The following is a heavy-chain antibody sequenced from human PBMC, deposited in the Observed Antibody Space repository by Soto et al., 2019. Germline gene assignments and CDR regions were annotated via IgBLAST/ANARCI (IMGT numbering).Heavy chain of an antibody. CDR2: IWYDGSNK. V-gene: IGHV3-33*01. J-gene: IGHJ4*02. CDR3: ARDLGYYDSSGYYVLGY. D-gene: IGHD3-22*01. Sequence: QVQLVESGGGVVQPGRSLRLSCAASGFTFSSYGMHWVRQAPGKGLEWVAVIWYDGSNKYYADSVKGRFTISRDNSKNKLYLQMNSLRAEDTAVYYCARDLGYYDSSGYYVLGYWGQGTLVTVSS. CDR1: GFTFSSYG.